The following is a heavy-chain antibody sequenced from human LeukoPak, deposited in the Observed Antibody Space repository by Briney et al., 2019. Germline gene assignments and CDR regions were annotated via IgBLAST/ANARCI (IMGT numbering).Heavy chain of an antibody. V-gene: IGHV3-7*04. CDR1: GFTFSSYW. CDR2: IKQDGSEK. CDR3: ARVQSFGLVSPWFDP. Sequence: GGSLRLSCAASGFTFSSYWMSWVRQAPGKGLEWVANIKQDGSEKYYVDSVKGRFTISRDNAKNSLYLQMNSLRAEDTAVYYCARVQSFGLVSPWFDPWGQGTLVTVSS. J-gene: IGHJ5*02. D-gene: IGHD3/OR15-3a*01.